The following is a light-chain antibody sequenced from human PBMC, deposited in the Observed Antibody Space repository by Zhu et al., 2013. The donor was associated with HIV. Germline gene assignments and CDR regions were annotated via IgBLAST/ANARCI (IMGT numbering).Light chain of an antibody. V-gene: IGKV1-39*01. CDR2: AVS. CDR1: QSISTY. CDR3: QQSSRYPLT. J-gene: IGKJ4*01. Sequence: DIQMTQSPSSLSASIGDTVTITCRASQSISTYLNWYQQKPGKAPRLLVFAVSDLPGGVPSRFTGSGSSTHFTLTINNVQPEDFATYFCQQSSRYPLTFGGGPNW.